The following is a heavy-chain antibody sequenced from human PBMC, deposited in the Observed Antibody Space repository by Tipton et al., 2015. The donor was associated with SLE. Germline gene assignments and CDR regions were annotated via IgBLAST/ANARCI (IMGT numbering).Heavy chain of an antibody. CDR1: GFTFSSYE. Sequence: GSLRLSCAASGFTFSSYEMNWVRQAPGKGLEWVSYISSSGSTIYYADSVKGRFTISRDNAKNSLYLQMNSLRAEDTAVYYCARGGDYGDYYYYGMDVWGQGTTVTVSS. D-gene: IGHD4-17*01. V-gene: IGHV3-48*03. CDR2: ISSSGSTI. J-gene: IGHJ6*02. CDR3: ARGGDYGDYYYYGMDV.